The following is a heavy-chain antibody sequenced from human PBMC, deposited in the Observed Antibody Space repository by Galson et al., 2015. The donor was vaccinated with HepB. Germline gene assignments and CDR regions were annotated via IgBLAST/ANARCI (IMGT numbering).Heavy chain of an antibody. V-gene: IGHV3-7*01. J-gene: IGHJ4*02. CDR1: GLTFSNYW. CDR3: AKNKWNDATSFDY. Sequence: SLRLSCAASGLTFSNYWMSWVRQAPGKGLEWVANIKQDGSDKQYVDSVKGRFTISRDNAKNSLYLQMNSLRAEDTAMYYCAKNKWNDATSFDYWGQGTLVTVSS. D-gene: IGHD1-20*01. CDR2: IKQDGSDK.